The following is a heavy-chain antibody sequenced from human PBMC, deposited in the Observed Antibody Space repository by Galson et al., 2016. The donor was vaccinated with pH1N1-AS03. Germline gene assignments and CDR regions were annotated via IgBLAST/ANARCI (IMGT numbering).Heavy chain of an antibody. CDR1: GFIFSSYA. CDR2: ITSRGST. D-gene: IGHD6-13*01. V-gene: IGHV3-23*01. J-gene: IGHJ4*02. CDR3: ARGPVSYSNYWFPPPDY. Sequence: LRLSCAASGFIFSSYAMSWVRQAPGKGLEWVSAITSRGSTYYADSVKGRFTISRDNSKNTLYLQMGSLRAEDMAVYYCARGPVSYSNYWFPPPDYWGQGTLVTVSS.